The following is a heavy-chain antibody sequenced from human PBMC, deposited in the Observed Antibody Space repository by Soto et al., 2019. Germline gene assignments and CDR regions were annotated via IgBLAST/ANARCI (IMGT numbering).Heavy chain of an antibody. D-gene: IGHD3-22*01. Sequence: SETLSLTCAVSGGSISSSNWWSWVRQPPGKGLEWIGEIYHSGSTNYNPSLKSRVTTSVDKSKNQFSLKLSSVTAADTAVYYCARDNDYYDSSGYAYFDYWGQGTLVTVS. CDR2: IYHSGST. CDR3: ARDNDYYDSSGYAYFDY. CDR1: GGSISSSNW. J-gene: IGHJ4*02. V-gene: IGHV4-4*02.